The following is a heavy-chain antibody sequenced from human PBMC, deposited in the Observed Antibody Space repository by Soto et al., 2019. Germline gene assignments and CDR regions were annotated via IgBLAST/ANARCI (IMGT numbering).Heavy chain of an antibody. CDR1: CGSISSYY. D-gene: IGHD1-26*01. J-gene: IGHJ4*02. CDR3: ARGQWESGLSRFFDY. Sequence: PSETLSLTCTVSCGSISSYYWSWIRQPPGKGLEWIGYIYYSGSTNYNPSLKSRVTISVDTSKNQFSLKLSSVTAADMAVYYCARGQWESGLSRFFDYWGQGTLVTVSS. V-gene: IGHV4-59*01. CDR2: IYYSGST.